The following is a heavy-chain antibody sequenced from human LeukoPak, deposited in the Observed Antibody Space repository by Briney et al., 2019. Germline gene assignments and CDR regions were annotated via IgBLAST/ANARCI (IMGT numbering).Heavy chain of an antibody. Sequence: PGRSLRLSCAASGFTFSSYDMHWVRQAPGKGLEWVAFIRYDSSDKYNADSVKGRFTISRDNSKNTLYLQMNSLRAEDTAVYYCAKDLTTVTTQGDYWGQGALVTVSS. V-gene: IGHV3-30*02. D-gene: IGHD4-17*01. CDR2: IRYDSSDK. CDR1: GFTFSSYD. J-gene: IGHJ4*02. CDR3: AKDLTTVTTQGDY.